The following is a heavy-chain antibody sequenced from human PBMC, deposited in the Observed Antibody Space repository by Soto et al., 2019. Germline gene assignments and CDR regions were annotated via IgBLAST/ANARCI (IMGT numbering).Heavy chain of an antibody. CDR3: XXXXXXXXXXX. CDR1: GASITSSGYY. Sequence: QVQLQESGPGLVKPSQTLSLTCTLSGASITSSGYYWSWIRLHPGEGLEWIGYIYYRGTTYYNPSFKSSVTISTDTSNKEFSLTLTSVTXXXXXXXXXXXXXXXXXXXXWGRGILVTVTS. J-gene: IGHJ4*02. V-gene: IGHV4-31*01. CDR2: IYYRGTT.